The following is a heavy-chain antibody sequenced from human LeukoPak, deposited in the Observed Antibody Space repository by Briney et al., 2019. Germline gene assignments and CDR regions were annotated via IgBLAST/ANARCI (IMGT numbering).Heavy chain of an antibody. V-gene: IGHV3-23*01. CDR2: ISGSGGST. CDR1: GFTFSSYS. CDR3: AKGVMTTVTTGDY. D-gene: IGHD4-17*01. Sequence: PGGSLRLSCIASGFTFSSYSMNWVRQVPGKGLEWVSAISGSGGSTYYADSVKGRFTISRDNSKNTLYLQMNSLRAEDTAVYYCAKGVMTTVTTGDYWGQGTLVTVSS. J-gene: IGHJ4*02.